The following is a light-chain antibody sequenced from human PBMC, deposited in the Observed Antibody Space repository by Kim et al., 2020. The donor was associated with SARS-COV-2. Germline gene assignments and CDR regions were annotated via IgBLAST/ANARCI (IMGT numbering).Light chain of an antibody. CDR2: RAS. J-gene: IGKJ2*03. CDR3: QQYNSYPYS. Sequence: SASVRDRVPITCRASQRPNLWLAWYQHKPGKAPDLLIYRASTLESGVPSRCSGSGSGTEFPLTISSLQPDDFATHYCQQYNSYPYSFGQGTKLEIK. V-gene: IGKV1-5*03. CDR1: QRPNLW.